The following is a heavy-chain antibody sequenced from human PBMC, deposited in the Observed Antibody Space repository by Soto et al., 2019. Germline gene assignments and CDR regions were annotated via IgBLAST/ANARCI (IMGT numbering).Heavy chain of an antibody. J-gene: IGHJ4*02. V-gene: IGHV3-23*01. Sequence: PGGSLRLSYAASGFTFSAYAMRWVRQAPGKGLEWVSAISGSGDTTYYANSVQGRFTISRDNSKNTLYLQMNSLRAEDTAVYYCAKGSYRPHDYWGQGTLVTVSS. CDR1: GFTFSAYA. D-gene: IGHD1-26*01. CDR3: AKGSYRPHDY. CDR2: ISGSGDTT.